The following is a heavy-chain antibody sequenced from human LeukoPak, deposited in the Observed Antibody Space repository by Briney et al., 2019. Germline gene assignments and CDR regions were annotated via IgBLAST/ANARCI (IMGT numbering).Heavy chain of an antibody. CDR1: GFTFSIYA. D-gene: IGHD4-17*01. CDR2: MSYDGSNA. Sequence: GGSLRLSCAASGFTFSIYAMHWVRQAPGKGLEWVAVMSYDGSNAYYADSVKGRFIISRDNSKNTLYLQMNSLRDEDTTVYYCARDRYGDCDAFDIWGQGTMVTVSS. J-gene: IGHJ3*02. CDR3: ARDRYGDCDAFDI. V-gene: IGHV3-30-3*01.